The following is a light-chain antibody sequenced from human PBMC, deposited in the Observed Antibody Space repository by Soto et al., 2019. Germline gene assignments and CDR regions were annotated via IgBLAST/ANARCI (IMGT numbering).Light chain of an antibody. V-gene: IGKV1-39*01. Sequence: DIQMTQSPSSLSASVGDRVTITCRASQSISSYLYWYQQKPGKAPKLLIYAASSLQSGVPSRFSGSGSGTDFTLTISSLHPEDFAIYYCQQSASTLWTFGQGTKVEI. CDR3: QQSASTLWT. CDR2: AAS. CDR1: QSISSY. J-gene: IGKJ1*01.